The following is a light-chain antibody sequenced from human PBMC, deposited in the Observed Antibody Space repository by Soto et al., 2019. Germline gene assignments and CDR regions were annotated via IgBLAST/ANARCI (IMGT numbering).Light chain of an antibody. CDR3: SSYTNKSTVV. CDR2: DVH. Sequence: QSALTQPASVSGSPGQSITISCTGTTSDIGGYNFVSWYQQYPDKAPKLVIYDVHNRPSGVSNRFSGTKSGNTASLTISGLQAEDEAEYYCSSYTNKSTVVFGGGTKLTVL. J-gene: IGLJ3*02. CDR1: TSDIGGYNF. V-gene: IGLV2-14*03.